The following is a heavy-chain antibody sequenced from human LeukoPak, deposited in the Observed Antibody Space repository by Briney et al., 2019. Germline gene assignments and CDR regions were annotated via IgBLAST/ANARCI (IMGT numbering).Heavy chain of an antibody. D-gene: IGHD4-23*01. CDR2: LSYDGSNK. J-gene: IGHJ2*01. CDR3: ARRIYGGNSYWYFDL. Sequence: GGSLRLSCVASGFTFSNYGMHWVRQAPGKELEWVAVLSYDGSNKYYADSVKGRFTISRDNSKNTLYLRMNSLRDEDTALYYCARRIYGGNSYWYFDLWGRGTLVTVSS. V-gene: IGHV3-30*03. CDR1: GFTFSNYG.